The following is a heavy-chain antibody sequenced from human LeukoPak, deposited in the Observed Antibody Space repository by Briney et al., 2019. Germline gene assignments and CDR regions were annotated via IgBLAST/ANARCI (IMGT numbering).Heavy chain of an antibody. CDR3: ARTIVATIEGPFDY. CDR1: GYTFTSYG. V-gene: IGHV1-18*01. CDR2: ISAYNGNT. J-gene: IGHJ4*02. Sequence: ASVKVSCKASGYTFTSYGISWVRQAPGQGLEWMGWISAYNGNTNYAQKLQGRVTMTTDTSTSTAYMELRSLRSDDAAVYYCARTIVATIEGPFDYWGQGTLVTVSS. D-gene: IGHD5-12*01.